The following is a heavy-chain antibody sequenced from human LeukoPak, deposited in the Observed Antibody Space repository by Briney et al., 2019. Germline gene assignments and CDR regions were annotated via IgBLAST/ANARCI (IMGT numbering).Heavy chain of an antibody. V-gene: IGHV4-31*03. D-gene: IGHD5-24*01. CDR1: GGSISSGGYY. CDR3: ARGSLGGYNYFDY. CDR2: IYYSGST. Sequence: SETLSRTCTVSGGSISSGGYYWSWIRQHPGKGLEWIGYIYYSGSTYYNPSLKSRVTISVDTSKNQFSLKLSSVTAADTAVYYCARGSLGGYNYFDYWGQGTLVTVSS. J-gene: IGHJ4*02.